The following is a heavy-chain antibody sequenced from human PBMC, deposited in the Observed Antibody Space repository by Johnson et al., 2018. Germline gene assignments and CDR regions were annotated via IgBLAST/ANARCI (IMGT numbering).Heavy chain of an antibody. V-gene: IGHV1-8*01. J-gene: IGHJ3*02. Sequence: QVQLVQAGAEVKKPGASVKVSCNASGYTFTSYDINWVRQATGQGLEWMGWMNPNSGNTGYAQKFQGRVTMTRNTSISTAYKELSSLRYEDTAVFYCARGADDAFDIWGQGTMVTVSS. CDR2: MNPNSGNT. CDR3: ARGADDAFDI. D-gene: IGHD6-19*01. CDR1: GYTFTSYD.